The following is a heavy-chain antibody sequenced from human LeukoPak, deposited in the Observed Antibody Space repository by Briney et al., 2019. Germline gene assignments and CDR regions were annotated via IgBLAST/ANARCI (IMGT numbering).Heavy chain of an antibody. J-gene: IGHJ5*02. D-gene: IGHD6-19*01. CDR1: GGSISSSNW. V-gene: IGHV4-4*02. CDR2: IYHSGST. CDR3: ARLFWRVAGTGWFDP. Sequence: PSETLSLTCAVSGGSISSSNWWSWVRQPPGKGLEWIGEIYHSGSTNYNPSLKSRVTISVDKSKNQFSLKLSSVTAADTAVYYCARLFWRVAGTGWFDPWGQGTLVTVSS.